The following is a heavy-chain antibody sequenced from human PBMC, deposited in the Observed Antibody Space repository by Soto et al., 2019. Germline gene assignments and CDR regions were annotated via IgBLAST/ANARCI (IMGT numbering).Heavy chain of an antibody. CDR1: GGTFSSYA. D-gene: IGHD3-22*01. J-gene: IGHJ6*02. Sequence: GASVKVSCKASGGTFSSYAISWVRQAPGQGLEWMGGIIPIFGTANYAQKFQGRFTITADKSTSTAYMELSSLRSEDTAVYYCARPAPYYYDSSGYSPLYYYGMDVWGQGTTVTVSS. CDR3: ARPAPYYYDSSGYSPLYYYGMDV. CDR2: IIPIFGTA. V-gene: IGHV1-69*06.